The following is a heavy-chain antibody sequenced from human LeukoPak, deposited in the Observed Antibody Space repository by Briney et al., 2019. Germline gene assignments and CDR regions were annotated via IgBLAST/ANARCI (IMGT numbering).Heavy chain of an antibody. J-gene: IGHJ4*02. V-gene: IGHV4-30-2*01. D-gene: IGHD2-2*01. Sequence: SETLSLTCAVSGFSISSGGYYWSWIRPPPGKGLEWIGYIYHSGSTYYNPSLKSRVTISVDRSKNQFSLNLISVTAADTAVYYCARSSTSFDYWGQGTLVTVSS. CDR1: GFSISSGGYY. CDR2: IYHSGST. CDR3: ARSSTSFDY.